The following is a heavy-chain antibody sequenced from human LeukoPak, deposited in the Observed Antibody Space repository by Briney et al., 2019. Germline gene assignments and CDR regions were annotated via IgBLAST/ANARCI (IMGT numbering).Heavy chain of an antibody. CDR1: GFTFSSYG. CDR3: AKDRVVVPASSSDY. V-gene: IGHV3-23*01. J-gene: IGHJ4*02. CDR2: ISGSGGST. Sequence: PGGSLRLSCAASGFTFSSYGMSRVRQAPGKGQEWVSAISGSGGSTYYADSVKGRFTISRDNSKNTLYLHMNSLRAEDTAVFYCAKDRVVVPASSSDYWGQGTLVTVSS. D-gene: IGHD2-2*01.